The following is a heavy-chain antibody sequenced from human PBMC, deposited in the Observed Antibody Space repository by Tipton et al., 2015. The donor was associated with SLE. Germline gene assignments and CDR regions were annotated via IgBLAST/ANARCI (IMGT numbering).Heavy chain of an antibody. Sequence: TLSLTCAVSGYFISSGYYWGWIRQPPGKGLEWIGIAYHSGSTYYNPSLESRVTISLDTSKNQFSLKLRSVTAADTAVYYCADTSPKGWCSDVTCYSFDIWGQGTVVTVSS. D-gene: IGHD2-8*02. J-gene: IGHJ3*02. CDR2: AYHSGST. CDR3: ADTSPKGWCSDVTCYSFDI. V-gene: IGHV4-38-2*01. CDR1: GYFISSGYY.